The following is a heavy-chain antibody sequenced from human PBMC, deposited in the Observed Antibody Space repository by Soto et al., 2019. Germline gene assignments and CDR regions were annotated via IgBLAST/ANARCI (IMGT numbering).Heavy chain of an antibody. V-gene: IGHV4-61*01. Sequence: QVQLQESGPGLVKPSETLSLTCTVSGGSVSSGSYYWSWIRQPPGKGLEWIGYIYYSGSTNYNPSLKSRVTISVDTSKNQFSLKLSSVTAADTAVYYCAVGFYCDYFDYWGQGTLVTVSS. CDR3: AVGFYCDYFDY. J-gene: IGHJ4*02. D-gene: IGHD2-8*02. CDR2: IYYSGST. CDR1: GGSVSSGSYY.